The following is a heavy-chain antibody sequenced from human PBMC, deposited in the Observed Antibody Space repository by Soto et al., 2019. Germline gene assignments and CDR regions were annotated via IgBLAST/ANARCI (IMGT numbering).Heavy chain of an antibody. CDR3: GRGLVGATTGFDC. Sequence: PGGSLTLSCAASGFTVSSSYMSWARQAPGKGLEWVSTIYSPGSTYYADSVKGRFTISRDNYKNTLYLQMNSLRAEDTAVYYCGRGLVGATTGFDCWGQGTLVTVSS. CDR1: GFTVSSSY. J-gene: IGHJ4*02. CDR2: IYSPGST. D-gene: IGHD1-26*01. V-gene: IGHV3-53*01.